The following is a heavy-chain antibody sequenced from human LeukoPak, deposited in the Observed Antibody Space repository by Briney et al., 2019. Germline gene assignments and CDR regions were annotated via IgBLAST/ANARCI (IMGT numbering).Heavy chain of an antibody. CDR1: GFTFSDYW. D-gene: IGHD5-18*01. Sequence: GGSLRLSCAASGFTFSDYWMHWVRQAPGRGLVWVSRINTDGSSISYADSVKGRFTISRDNAKNTLFLQMNSLRAEDTAVYYCAKDRYSYAFEYSDSWGRGTLVTVSS. V-gene: IGHV3-74*01. CDR3: AKDRYSYAFEYSDS. CDR2: INTDGSSI. J-gene: IGHJ4*02.